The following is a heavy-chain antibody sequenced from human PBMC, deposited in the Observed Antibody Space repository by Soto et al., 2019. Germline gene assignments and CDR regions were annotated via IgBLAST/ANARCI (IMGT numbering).Heavy chain of an antibody. CDR3: VRDDFGDLWRAFDF. J-gene: IGHJ3*01. CDR1: GYTFINYG. Sequence: QVQLVQSGAEVKKSGASVKISCKASGYTFINYGISWVRQAPGRGLEWMGWISDYNGDTKYARKFQGRVTMTTDTSTSTAYMELRSLRSDDTAVYFCVRDDFGDLWRAFDFWGQGTMVTVSP. D-gene: IGHD4-17*01. CDR2: ISDYNGDT. V-gene: IGHV1-18*04.